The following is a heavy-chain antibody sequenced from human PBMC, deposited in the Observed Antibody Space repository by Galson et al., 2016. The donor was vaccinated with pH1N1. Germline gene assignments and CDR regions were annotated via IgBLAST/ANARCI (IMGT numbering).Heavy chain of an antibody. CDR2: IYWDDDK. Sequence: PALVKPTQTLTLACTVSGFSLSTSGVGVGWVRQPPGKALEWLAVIYWDDDKRYSPSLKSRLTITKDTSKNQVVLTMTNMDPVDTATYYCAHSPYGDYTLHFDPWGQGTLVTVSS. V-gene: IGHV2-5*02. J-gene: IGHJ5*02. D-gene: IGHD4-17*01. CDR1: GFSLSTSGVG. CDR3: AHSPYGDYTLHFDP.